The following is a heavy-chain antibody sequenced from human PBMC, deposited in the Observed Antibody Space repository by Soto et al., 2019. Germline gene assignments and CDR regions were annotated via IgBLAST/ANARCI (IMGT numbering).Heavy chain of an antibody. V-gene: IGHV1-18*01. CDR3: ARAPYYYGSGSYYNREGAFEI. D-gene: IGHD3-10*01. CDR1: GYTFTSYG. J-gene: IGHJ3*02. Sequence: QVQLVQSGAEVKKPGASVKVSCKASGYTFTSYGISWVRQAPGQGLEWMGWISAYNGNTNYAQKLQGRVTMTTDTSTRADYMELRSLRSDDTAVYYCARAPYYYGSGSYYNREGAFEIWGQGTMVTVSS. CDR2: ISAYNGNT.